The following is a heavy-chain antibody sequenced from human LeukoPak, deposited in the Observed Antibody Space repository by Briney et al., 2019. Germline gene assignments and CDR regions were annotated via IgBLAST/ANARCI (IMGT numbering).Heavy chain of an antibody. CDR1: GGSISSSSYY. CDR3: ARDMRAYCGGDCYSSTH. V-gene: IGHV4-39*07. D-gene: IGHD2-21*01. Sequence: SETLSLTCTVSGGSISSSSYYWGWIRQPPGKGLEWIGSIYYSGSTYYNPSLKSRVTISVDTSKNQFSLKLSSVTAADTAVYYCARDMRAYCGGDCYSSTHWGQGTLVTVSS. J-gene: IGHJ4*02. CDR2: IYYSGST.